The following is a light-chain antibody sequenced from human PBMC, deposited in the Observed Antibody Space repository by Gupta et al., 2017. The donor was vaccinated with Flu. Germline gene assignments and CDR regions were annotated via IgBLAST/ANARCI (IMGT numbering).Light chain of an antibody. CDR3: QRYSNLPFT. CDR2: DAS. Sequence: DIRMTQSPSSLSASVGERVTITCQASEDIINYLNWYQQKPGRAPKLLIYDASNLETGVPSRFSGSGSGTDFSLYISNLQPEDFATYYCQRYSNLPFTFGGGTKVEIK. V-gene: IGKV1-33*01. J-gene: IGKJ4*01. CDR1: EDIINY.